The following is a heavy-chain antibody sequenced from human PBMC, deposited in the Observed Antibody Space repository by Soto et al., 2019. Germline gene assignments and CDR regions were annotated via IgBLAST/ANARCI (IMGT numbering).Heavy chain of an antibody. CDR2: IFYTGRT. D-gene: IGHD5-18*01. V-gene: IGHV4-59*08. CDR3: ASGGGYSYGYLDY. CDR1: GGSINSYY. J-gene: IGHJ4*02. Sequence: PSETLSLTCTVSGGSINSYYWSWIRQPPGKGLEWIGYIFYTGRTTYNPSLKSRITISLDTSKKQFSLRLSSVTAADTAVYYCASGGGYSYGYLDYWGQGTLVTVSS.